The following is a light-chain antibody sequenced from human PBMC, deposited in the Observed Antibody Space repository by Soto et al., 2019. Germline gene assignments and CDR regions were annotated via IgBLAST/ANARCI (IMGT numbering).Light chain of an antibody. J-gene: IGKJ1*01. V-gene: IGKV4-1*01. CDR1: QSVLYSSNNKNY. Sequence: DIVMTQSPDSLAVSLGERATINCKSSQSVLYSSNNKNYLAWYQQKPGQPPKLLIYWASTRESGVPDRFSGSGLGTDYTLTISSKQAEDVAVYYCQQYFRPWTFGQGTKVEIK. CDR2: WAS. CDR3: QQYFRPWT.